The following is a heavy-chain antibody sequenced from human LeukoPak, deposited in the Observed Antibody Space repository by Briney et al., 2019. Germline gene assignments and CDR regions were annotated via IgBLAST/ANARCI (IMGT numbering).Heavy chain of an antibody. CDR1: GFTVSSNY. D-gene: IGHD5-18*01. CDR3: ARVVYSYGIIDY. Sequence: GGSLGLSCAASGFTVSSNYMSWVRQAPGKGLEWVSVIYSGGSTYYADSVKGRFTISRDNSKNTLYLQMNSLRAEDTAVYYCARVVYSYGIIDYWGQGTLVTVSS. V-gene: IGHV3-66*01. CDR2: IYSGGST. J-gene: IGHJ4*02.